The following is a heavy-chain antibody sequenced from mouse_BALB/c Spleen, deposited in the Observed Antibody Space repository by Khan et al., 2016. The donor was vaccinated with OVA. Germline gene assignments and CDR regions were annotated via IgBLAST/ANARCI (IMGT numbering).Heavy chain of an antibody. Sequence: QVQLQQPGAELMKPGASVKISCKATGYTFSSYWLEWVKQRPGHGLEWIGEILPGSGRNNYNEKFKGKATFTVDTSSNTAYMQLSSLTSEDSAVYCCARGNYYGSSSWFGYWGQGTLVTVSA. V-gene: IGHV1-9*01. D-gene: IGHD1-1*01. J-gene: IGHJ3*01. CDR3: ARGNYYGSSSWFGY. CDR2: ILPGSGRN. CDR1: GYTFSSYW.